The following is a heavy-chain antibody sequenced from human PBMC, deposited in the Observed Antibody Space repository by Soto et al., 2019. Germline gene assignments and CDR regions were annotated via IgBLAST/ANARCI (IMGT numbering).Heavy chain of an antibody. J-gene: IGHJ6*02. CDR3: ARGGVAGTYYYYYYGMDV. CDR2: INHSGST. Sequence: SETLSLTCAVYGGSFSGYYLSWIRQPPGKGLEWIGEINHSGSTNYNPSLKSRVTISVDTSKNQFSLKLSSVTAADTAVYYCARGGVAGTYYYYYYGMDVWGQGTTVTVSS. V-gene: IGHV4-34*01. D-gene: IGHD6-19*01. CDR1: GGSFSGYY.